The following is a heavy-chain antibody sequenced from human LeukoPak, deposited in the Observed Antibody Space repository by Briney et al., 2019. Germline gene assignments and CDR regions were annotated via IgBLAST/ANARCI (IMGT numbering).Heavy chain of an antibody. CDR1: GFTFSGYW. V-gene: IGHV3-7*05. CDR3: ARRLALGSHFDY. Sequence: PGGSLRLSCEGAGFTFSGYWMTWVRQAPGKGLEWVANINRDGSEENYIDSVKGRLTVSRDNAKRSLYLQMNSLRAEDTAVYYCARRLALGSHFDYWGQGTLVTVSS. D-gene: IGHD3-3*02. CDR2: INRDGSEE. J-gene: IGHJ4*02.